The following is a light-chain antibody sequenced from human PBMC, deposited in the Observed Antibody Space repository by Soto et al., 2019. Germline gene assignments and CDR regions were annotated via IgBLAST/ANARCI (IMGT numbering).Light chain of an antibody. CDR1: QSVSSN. Sequence: EIVMTQSPATLSVSPGERATLSCRASQSVSSNLAWYQQKPGQVPRLLIYGASTRATGIPARFSGSGSGTEFTLPISSLQSEDFVVYYCQQYNNSPFTFGPGTKVDIK. CDR2: GAS. CDR3: QQYNNSPFT. J-gene: IGKJ3*01. V-gene: IGKV3D-15*01.